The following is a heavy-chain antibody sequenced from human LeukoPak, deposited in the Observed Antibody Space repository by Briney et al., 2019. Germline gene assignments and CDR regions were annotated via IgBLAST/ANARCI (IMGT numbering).Heavy chain of an antibody. V-gene: IGHV4-31*03. D-gene: IGHD3-10*01. CDR3: ARGVGFFTMVRGVIMSDNWFDP. J-gene: IGHJ5*02. CDR2: IYYSGST. Sequence: SQTLSLTCTVSGGSISSGGYCWSWIRQHPGKGLEWIGYIYYSGSTYYNPSLKSRVTISVDTSKNQFSLKLSSVTAADTAVYYCARGVGFFTMVRGVIMSDNWFDPWGQGTLVTVSS. CDR1: GGSISSGGYC.